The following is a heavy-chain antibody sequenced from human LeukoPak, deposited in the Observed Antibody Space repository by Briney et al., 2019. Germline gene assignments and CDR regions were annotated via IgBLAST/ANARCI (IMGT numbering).Heavy chain of an antibody. Sequence: ASVKVSCKASGYTFTSYGISWVRQAPGQGLEWMGWISAYNGNTNYAQKPQGRVTMTTDTSTSTAYMELRSLRSDDTAVYYCARDTIFGVVLGDAFDIWGQGTMVTVSS. D-gene: IGHD3-3*01. V-gene: IGHV1-18*01. J-gene: IGHJ3*02. CDR2: ISAYNGNT. CDR3: ARDTIFGVVLGDAFDI. CDR1: GYTFTSYG.